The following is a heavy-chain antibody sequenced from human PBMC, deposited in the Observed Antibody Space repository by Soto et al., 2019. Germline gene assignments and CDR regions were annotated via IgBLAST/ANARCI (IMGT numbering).Heavy chain of an antibody. D-gene: IGHD3-22*01. CDR2: IYSGGST. J-gene: IGHJ5*02. Sequence: GGSLRLSCAASGFTVSSNYMSWVRQAPGKGLEWVSVIYSGGSTYYADSVKGRFTISRDNSKNTLYLQMNSLRAEDTAVYYCAREVREGYYYDSSGYYPSWGQGTLVTVSS. V-gene: IGHV3-53*01. CDR1: GFTVSSNY. CDR3: AREVREGYYYDSSGYYPS.